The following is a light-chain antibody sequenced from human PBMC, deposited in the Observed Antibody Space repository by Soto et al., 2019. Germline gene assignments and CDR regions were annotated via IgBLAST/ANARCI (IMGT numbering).Light chain of an antibody. CDR3: QQYNNWPLT. V-gene: IGKV3-15*01. CDR1: QSVSSN. CDR2: GAS. Sequence: EIVMTHTPATLSVSPGERATLSCRASQSVSSNLAWYQQKPGQAPRLLIYGASTRATGISARFSGSGSGTEFTVTISSLQSEDFAVYYCQQYNNWPLTFGGGTKVDIK. J-gene: IGKJ4*01.